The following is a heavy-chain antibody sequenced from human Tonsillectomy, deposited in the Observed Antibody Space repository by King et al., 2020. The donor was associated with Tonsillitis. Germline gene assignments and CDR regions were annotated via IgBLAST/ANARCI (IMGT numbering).Heavy chain of an antibody. CDR1: GFTFSNYG. CDR2: IAYDASYE. V-gene: IGHV3-30*18. Sequence: VQLVESGGGVVQPGRSLRLSCAASGFTFSNYGMHWVRQAPGKGLEWVALIAYDASYENYADSVKGRFAISRDDSKNTLYLEMNSLRVEDTSVYYCAKDGIALSDWYFDLWGRGTLVTVSS. CDR3: AKDGIALSDWYFDL. D-gene: IGHD3-16*02. J-gene: IGHJ2*01.